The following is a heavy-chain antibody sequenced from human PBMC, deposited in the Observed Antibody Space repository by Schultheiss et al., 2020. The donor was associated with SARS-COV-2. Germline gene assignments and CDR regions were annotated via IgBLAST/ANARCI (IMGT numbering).Heavy chain of an antibody. J-gene: IGHJ4*02. CDR3: ARVGYCSGGSCYPRHHFDY. CDR2: IYYSGST. D-gene: IGHD2-15*01. Sequence: SETLSLTCAVSGYSISSGYFWGWIRQPPGKGLEWIGYIYYSGSTNYNPSLKSRVTISVDTSKNQFSLKLSSVTAADTAVYYCARVGYCSGGSCYPRHHFDYWGQGTLVTVSS. CDR1: GYSISSGYF. V-gene: IGHV4-38-2*01.